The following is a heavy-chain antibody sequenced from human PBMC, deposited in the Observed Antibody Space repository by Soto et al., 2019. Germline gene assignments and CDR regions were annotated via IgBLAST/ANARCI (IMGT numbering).Heavy chain of an antibody. CDR2: IFANGHT. Sequence: SETLSLTCIVSGGSISEKYWNWVRQPPGKGLEWIGLIFANGHTDYNPSLKSRVTMSVDASKNQFSLRLTSMTAADTAVYYCVASLAASGLNWLDPWGRGTLVTVSS. CDR1: GGSISEKY. D-gene: IGHD6-13*01. J-gene: IGHJ5*02. V-gene: IGHV4-4*07. CDR3: VASLAASGLNWLDP.